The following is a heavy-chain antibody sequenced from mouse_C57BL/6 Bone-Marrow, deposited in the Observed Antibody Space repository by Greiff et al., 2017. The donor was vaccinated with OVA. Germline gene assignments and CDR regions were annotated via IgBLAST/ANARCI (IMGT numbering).Heavy chain of an antibody. D-gene: IGHD1-1*01. V-gene: IGHV5-12*01. J-gene: IGHJ3*01. CDR2: ISNGGGST. CDR1: GFTFSDYY. CDR3: ARHKSYGSSAWFAD. Sequence: EVKLEESGGGLVQPGGSLKLSCAASGFTFSDYYMYWVRQTPEKRLEWVAYISNGGGSTYYPDTVKGRFTISRDNAKNTLYLQMSRLKSEDTAMYYCARHKSYGSSAWFADWGQGTLVTVSA.